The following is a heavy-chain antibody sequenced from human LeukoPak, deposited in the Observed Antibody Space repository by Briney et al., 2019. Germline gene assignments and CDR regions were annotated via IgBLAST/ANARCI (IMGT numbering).Heavy chain of an antibody. CDR3: AKYGRFDY. CDR2: ISGSGGST. J-gene: IGHJ4*02. V-gene: IGHV3-23*01. CDR1: GFTFSSYA. D-gene: IGHD1-26*01. Sequence: GGSLILSCSASGFTFSSYAMSWVRQARGKGLEWVSAISGSGGSTYYADSVKGRFTISRDNSKNTLYLQMNSLRAEDTPVYYCAKYGRFDYWGQGTLVTVSS.